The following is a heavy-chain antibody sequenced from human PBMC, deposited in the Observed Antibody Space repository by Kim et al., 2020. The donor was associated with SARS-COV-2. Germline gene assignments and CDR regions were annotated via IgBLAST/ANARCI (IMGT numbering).Heavy chain of an antibody. D-gene: IGHD6-13*01. CDR3: ARDWGYSSSWYLGYYYYGMDV. Sequence: GGSLRLSCAASGFTFSSYGMHWVRQAPGKGLEWVAVISYDGSNKYYADSVKGRFTISRDNSKNTLYLQMNSLRAEDTAVYYCARDWGYSSSWYLGYYYYGMDVWGQGTTVTVSS. J-gene: IGHJ6*02. CDR2: ISYDGSNK. V-gene: IGHV3-33*05. CDR1: GFTFSSYG.